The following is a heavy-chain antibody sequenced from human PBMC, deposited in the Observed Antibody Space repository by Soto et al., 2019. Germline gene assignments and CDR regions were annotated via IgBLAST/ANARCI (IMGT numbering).Heavy chain of an antibody. J-gene: IGHJ3*02. D-gene: IGHD3-10*01. Sequence: ASVKVSCKVSGYTLTELSMHWVRQAPGKGLEWMGGFDPEDGETIYAQKFQGRVTMTEDTSTDTAYMELSSLRSEDTAVYYCGTDRPYGSGRTFDAFDIWGQGTMVTVSS. CDR3: GTDRPYGSGRTFDAFDI. CDR1: GYTLTELS. CDR2: FDPEDGET. V-gene: IGHV1-24*01.